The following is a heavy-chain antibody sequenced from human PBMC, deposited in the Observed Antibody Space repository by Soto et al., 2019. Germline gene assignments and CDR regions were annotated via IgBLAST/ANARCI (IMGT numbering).Heavy chain of an antibody. CDR1: GYSISSGYY. CDR2: IYHSGST. V-gene: IGHV4-38-2*01. Sequence: SETLSLTCAVSGYSISSGYYWGWIRQPPGKGLEWIGSIYHSGSTYYNPSLKSRVTISVDTSKNQFSLKLSSVTAADTAVYYCATTHCSSTSCRPYNWFDPWGQGTLVTVS. J-gene: IGHJ5*02. D-gene: IGHD2-2*01. CDR3: ATTHCSSTSCRPYNWFDP.